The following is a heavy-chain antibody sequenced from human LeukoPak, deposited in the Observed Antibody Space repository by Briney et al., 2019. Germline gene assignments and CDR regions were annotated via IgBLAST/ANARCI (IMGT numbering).Heavy chain of an antibody. V-gene: IGHV3-30*04. CDR2: ISYDGKET. J-gene: IGHJ4*02. CDR3: ARDPSRLAEAGYLDH. CDR1: GFTFSSYS. Sequence: QPGTSLRLSCGASGFTFSSYSMHWVRQAPGKGLEWVAVISYDGKETYYADSVKGRFTISRDQSKNTHYLQMNRVRTEVTAVYFCARDPSRLAEAGYLDHWGQGTLVTVSS. D-gene: IGHD6-19*01.